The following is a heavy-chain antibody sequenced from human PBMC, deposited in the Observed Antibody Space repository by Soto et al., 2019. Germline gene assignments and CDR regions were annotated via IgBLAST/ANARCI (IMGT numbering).Heavy chain of an antibody. CDR3: VQSRCGGDCLEIYSSHAYNGLDV. CDR1: GLSLRTTGVG. V-gene: IGHV2-5*02. Sequence: QVTLKESGPTLVKPTQTLTLTCTVSGLSLRTTGVGVGWVRQPPGKALEWLALLYWDDDQRYSPSLRSRLTIAKDISEKQVVLTMTNMATVDTATYYCVQSRCGGDCLEIYSSHAYNGLDVWGQGTKVTVSS. J-gene: IGHJ6*02. CDR2: LYWDDDQ. D-gene: IGHD2-21*02.